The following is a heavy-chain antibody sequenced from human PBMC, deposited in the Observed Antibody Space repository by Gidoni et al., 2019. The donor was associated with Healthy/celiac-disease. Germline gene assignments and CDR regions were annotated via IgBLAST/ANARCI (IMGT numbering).Heavy chain of an antibody. CDR2: SRSKAYGGTT. CDR1: GSPFADYA. Sequence: EVRLWESGGALVQPGRPLRLPGTAPGSPFADYALSWVRQAPGKGLGVVGFSRSKAYGGTTEDAASVKGRFTISRDDSKSIAYLQMNSLKTEDTAVYYCTRFSSSTDYWGQGTLVTVSS. D-gene: IGHD6-13*01. CDR3: TRFSSSTDY. J-gene: IGHJ4*02. V-gene: IGHV3-49*04.